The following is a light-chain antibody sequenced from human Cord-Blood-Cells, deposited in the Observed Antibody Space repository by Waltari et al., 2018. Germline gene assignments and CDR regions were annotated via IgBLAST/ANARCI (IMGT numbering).Light chain of an antibody. V-gene: IGLV2-14*02. CDR1: SSDVGSYNL. Sequence: QSALTQPASVSGSPGQSITISCTGTSSDVGSYNLVSWYQQHPGKAPKLMIYEGSKRPSGVSNRFSGSKSGNTASLTITGAQAEDEADYYCNSRDSSGNHWVFGGGTKLTVL. CDR3: NSRDSSGNHWV. CDR2: EGS. J-gene: IGLJ3*02.